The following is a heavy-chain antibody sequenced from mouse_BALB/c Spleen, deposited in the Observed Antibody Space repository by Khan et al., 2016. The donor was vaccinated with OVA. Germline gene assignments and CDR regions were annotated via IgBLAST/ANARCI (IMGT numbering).Heavy chain of an antibody. CDR3: AREASSWECSFPY. D-gene: IGHD4-1*01. J-gene: IGHJ3*01. V-gene: IGHV1S136*01. CDR2: INPYNAGT. CDR1: GYTFTNYV. Sequence: VQLQQSGPELVEPGASVKMSCKASGYTFTNYVMHWVKQKPGQGLEWFGYINPYNAGTRYNEKFKGKATLTSDISSTTAYMELSSLPSEDSAVYYCAREASSWECSFPYWGQGTLVTVSA.